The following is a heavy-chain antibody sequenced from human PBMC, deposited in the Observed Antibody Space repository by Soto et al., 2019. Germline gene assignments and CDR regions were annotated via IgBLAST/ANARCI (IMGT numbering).Heavy chain of an antibody. Sequence: ASVKVSCKASGYTFTCYGLCWVRQAPGQGLEWMGWISAYNGNTNYAQKLQGRVTMTTDTSTSTAYMELRSLRSDDTAVYYCARAGSVVIAIQNWFDPWGQGTLVTVSS. CDR3: ARAGSVVIAIQNWFDP. J-gene: IGHJ5*02. V-gene: IGHV1-18*01. CDR2: ISAYNGNT. CDR1: GYTFTCYG. D-gene: IGHD2-21*01.